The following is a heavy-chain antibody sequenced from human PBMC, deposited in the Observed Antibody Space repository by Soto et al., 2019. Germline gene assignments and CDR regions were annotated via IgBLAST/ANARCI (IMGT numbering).Heavy chain of an antibody. CDR3: ARNMDYYYGPGSGNGHGF. CDR2: ISPKFGDT. V-gene: IGHV1-2*02. Sequence: QVQLVQSGAEVKEPGDSVRVSCEASGYTFTAYYIHWVRQAPGQGLEWMGWISPKFGDTTYAQDFQGRVSMTRDMSMSTVYMDLSRLTSDDTAIYYCARNMDYYYGPGSGNGHGFWGQGTTVTVFS. J-gene: IGHJ6*02. CDR1: GYTFTAYY. D-gene: IGHD3-10*01.